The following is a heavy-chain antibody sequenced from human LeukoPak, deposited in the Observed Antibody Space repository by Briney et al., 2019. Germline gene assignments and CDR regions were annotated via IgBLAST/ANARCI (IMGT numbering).Heavy chain of an antibody. CDR2: INPNSGGT. CDR3: ARDRGYYYDSSGYYDY. J-gene: IGHJ4*02. Sequence: ASVKVSCKASGYTFTGYYMHWVRQAPGQGLEWMGWINPNSGGTNYAQKFQGRVTMTRDTSISTAYMELSRLRSDDTAVYYCARDRGYYYDSSGYYDYWGQGTLVTVSS. CDR1: GYTFTGYY. V-gene: IGHV1-2*02. D-gene: IGHD3-22*01.